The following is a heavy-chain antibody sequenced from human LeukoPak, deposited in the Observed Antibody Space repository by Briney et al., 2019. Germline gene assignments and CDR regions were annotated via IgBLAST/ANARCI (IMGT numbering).Heavy chain of an antibody. D-gene: IGHD2-8*01. V-gene: IGHV3-23*01. CDR3: AKDRGHCINGVCHNYYYMDV. CDR1: GFTFSSYA. Sequence: PGGSLRLSCVASGFTFSSYAMSWVRQAPGKGLEWVSTVSGSGGRTDYADSVKGRFTISRDNPKNTLYLQMNSLRAEDTAVYYCAKDRGHCINGVCHNYYYMDVWGKGTTVTVSS. J-gene: IGHJ6*03. CDR2: VSGSGGRT.